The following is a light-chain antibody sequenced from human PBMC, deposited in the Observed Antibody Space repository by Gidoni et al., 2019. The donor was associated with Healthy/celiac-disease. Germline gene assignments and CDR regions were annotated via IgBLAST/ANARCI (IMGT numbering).Light chain of an antibody. CDR1: NIGSKS. J-gene: IGLJ2*01. Sequence: SYVRPQPPSVSVAPGKTARITCGGNNIGSKSVHWYQQKPGQAPVLVVYDDGGRPSGIPERFSGSNSGNTATLTISRVEAGDEADYYCQVWEVFGGGTKLTVL. CDR2: DDG. CDR3: QVWEV. V-gene: IGLV3-21*03.